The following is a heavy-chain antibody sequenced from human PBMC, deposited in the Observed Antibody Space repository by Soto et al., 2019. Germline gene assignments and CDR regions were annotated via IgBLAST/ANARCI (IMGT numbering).Heavy chain of an antibody. CDR3: AHSLSAYYDFWSGYYNNWFDP. D-gene: IGHD3-3*01. CDR1: GFSLSTSGVG. V-gene: IGHV2-5*02. CDR2: IYWDDDK. J-gene: IGHJ5*02. Sequence: GPTLVTPTQTLTLTCTFSGFSLSTSGVGVGWIRQPPGKALEWLALIYWDDDKRYSPSLKSRLTITKDTSKSQVVLTMTNMDPVDTATYYCAHSLSAYYDFWSGYYNNWFDPWGQGTLVTVSS.